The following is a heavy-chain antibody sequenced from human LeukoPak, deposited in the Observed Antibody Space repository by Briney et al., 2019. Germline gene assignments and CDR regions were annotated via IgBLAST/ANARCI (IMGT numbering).Heavy chain of an antibody. D-gene: IGHD5-12*01. CDR1: GVSIGTYY. J-gene: IGHJ4*02. CDR3: ARPPRTVATMFDY. V-gene: IGHV4-59*01. Sequence: PSETLSLTCTASGVSIGTYYWSWIRQPPGKGLEWVGYIHYTGSTNYNPSLKSRVTISVDTSKNQLSLKLSSVTAADTAVYYCARPPRTVATMFDYWGRGTLVTVSS. CDR2: IHYTGST.